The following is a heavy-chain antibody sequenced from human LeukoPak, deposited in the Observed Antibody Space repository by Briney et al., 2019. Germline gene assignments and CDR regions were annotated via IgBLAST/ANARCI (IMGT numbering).Heavy chain of an antibody. J-gene: IGHJ5*02. CDR1: GYTFTSYY. V-gene: IGHV1-2*02. D-gene: IGHD2-15*01. CDR3: ARGNIVVVVAATAYNWFDP. Sequence: GASVKVSCKASGYTFTSYYMHWVRQAPGQGLEWMGWINPNSGGTNYAQKFQGRVTMTRDTSISTAYMELSSLRSEDTAVYYCARGNIVVVVAATAYNWFDPWGQGTLVTVSS. CDR2: INPNSGGT.